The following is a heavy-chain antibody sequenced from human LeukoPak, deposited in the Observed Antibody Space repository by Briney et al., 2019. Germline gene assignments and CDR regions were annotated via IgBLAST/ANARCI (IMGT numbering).Heavy chain of an antibody. V-gene: IGHV3-23*01. CDR3: AKGRRVWGIVVVVAATLGYFDY. Sequence: GGSLRLSCAASGFTFSSYAMSWVRQAPGKGLEWVSAISGSGGSTYYADSVEGRFTISRDNSKNTLYLQMNSLRAEDTAVYYCAKGRRVWGIVVVVAATLGYFDYWGQGTLVTVSS. D-gene: IGHD2-15*01. CDR2: ISGSGGST. CDR1: GFTFSSYA. J-gene: IGHJ4*02.